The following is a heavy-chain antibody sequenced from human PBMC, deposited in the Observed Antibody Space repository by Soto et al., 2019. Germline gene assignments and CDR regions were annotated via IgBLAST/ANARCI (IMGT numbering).Heavy chain of an antibody. Sequence: QTLSLTCAISGDSVSSNSAAWNWIRQSPSRGLEWLGRTYYRSKWYNDYAVSVKSRITINPDTSKNQFSLQLNSVTPEDTAVYYCAREKAGVTIFEWQIYGMDVWGQGTTVTVSS. V-gene: IGHV6-1*01. CDR2: TYYRSKWYN. CDR3: AREKAGVTIFEWQIYGMDV. CDR1: GDSVSSNSAA. D-gene: IGHD3-3*01. J-gene: IGHJ6*02.